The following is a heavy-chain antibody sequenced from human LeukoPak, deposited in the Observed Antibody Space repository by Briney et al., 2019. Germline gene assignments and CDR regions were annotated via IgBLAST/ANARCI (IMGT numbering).Heavy chain of an antibody. V-gene: IGHV4-61*02. J-gene: IGHJ5*02. D-gene: IGHD2-15*01. CDR1: GGSISSGSYY. CDR2: IYTSGST. CDR3: ARDCSGGSCYSGVGVDP. Sequence: SETLSLTCTVSGGSISSGSYYWSWIRQPAGKGLEWIGRIYTSGSTNYNPSLKSRVTISVDTSKNQFSLKLSSVTAADTAVYYCARDCSGGSCYSGVGVDPWGQGTLVTVSS.